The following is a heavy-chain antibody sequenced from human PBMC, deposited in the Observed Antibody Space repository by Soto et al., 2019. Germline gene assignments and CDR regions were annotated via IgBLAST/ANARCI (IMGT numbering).Heavy chain of an antibody. CDR1: GLTVSHNY. CDR2: LYTEETT. CDR3: VRPRPSGENYGMDV. Sequence: GSLRLSCVASGLTVSHNYMAWVRQAPEMGLEWVSILYTEETTYYADSVKGRFTISRDSSKNTLFLQMDSLRAEDTAVYYCVRPRPSGENYGMDVWGQGTTVTVSS. V-gene: IGHV3-53*01. D-gene: IGHD3-16*01. J-gene: IGHJ6*02.